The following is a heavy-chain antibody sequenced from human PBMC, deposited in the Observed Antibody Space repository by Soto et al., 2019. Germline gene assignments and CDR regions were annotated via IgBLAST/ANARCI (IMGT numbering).Heavy chain of an antibody. V-gene: IGHV3-23*01. D-gene: IGHD3-10*01. CDR1: GFTFSSYA. CDR3: ALNSGSGSYYFDY. J-gene: IGHJ4*02. CDR2: ISGGGETT. Sequence: PGGSLRLSCAASGFTFSSYAMWWVRQAPGKGLECVSAISGGGETTYYAYSVKGRFTISRDYSMNTLCLQMNRLRAEDSVVFYCALNSGSGSYYFDYGGQGTLVTVSS.